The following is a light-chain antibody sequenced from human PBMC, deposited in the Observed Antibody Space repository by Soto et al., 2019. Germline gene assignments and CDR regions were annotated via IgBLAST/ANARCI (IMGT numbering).Light chain of an antibody. CDR1: QYINIY. CDR2: AAS. Sequence: DIQMTQSPSSLSASVGDRVTITCRASQYINIYLNWYQQKPGKAPELLISAASSLQSGVPSRFXGRGSGTDFTLTISSLQPEDVATYYCQQSFTTPPYTFGQGTRLEIK. J-gene: IGKJ2*01. V-gene: IGKV1-39*01. CDR3: QQSFTTPPYT.